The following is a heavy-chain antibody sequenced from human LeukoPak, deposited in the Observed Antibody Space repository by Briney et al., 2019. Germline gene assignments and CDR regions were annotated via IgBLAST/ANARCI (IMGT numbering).Heavy chain of an antibody. Sequence: PETLSLTCTVSGGSISSYYWSWIRQPPGKGLEWIGYIYYSGSTNYNPSLKSRVTISVDTSKNQFSLKLSSVTAADTAVYYCARISYSSGQIDYWGQGTLVTVSS. V-gene: IGHV4-59*08. D-gene: IGHD6-19*01. J-gene: IGHJ4*02. CDR2: IYYSGST. CDR1: GGSISSYY. CDR3: ARISYSSGQIDY.